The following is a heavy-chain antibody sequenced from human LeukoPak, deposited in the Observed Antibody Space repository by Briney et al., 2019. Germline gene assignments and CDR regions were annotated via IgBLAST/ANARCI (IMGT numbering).Heavy chain of an antibody. CDR2: INPNSGGT. V-gene: IGHV1-2*02. Sequence: ASVKVSCKASGYIFTGYYMHWVRQAPGQGLEWMGWINPNSGGTNYAQKFQGRVTMTRDTSISTAYMELSRLRSDDTAVYYCARDYRGRLLWFGELSYFDYWGQGTLVTVSS. CDR3: ARDYRGRLLWFGELSYFDY. D-gene: IGHD3-10*01. CDR1: GYIFTGYY. J-gene: IGHJ4*02.